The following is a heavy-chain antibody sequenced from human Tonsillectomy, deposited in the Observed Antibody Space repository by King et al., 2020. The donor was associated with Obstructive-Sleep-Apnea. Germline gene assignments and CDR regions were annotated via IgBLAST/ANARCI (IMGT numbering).Heavy chain of an antibody. CDR3: ARQLPVTGTNWFDP. Sequence: QLVQSGAEVKKPGASLKISCKGSGYSFTNYWIAWVRQMPGKGLEWMGIIYPGDSDTKYSPSFQGQVTISADKSINTAYLQWSNLKASDTAMYFCARQLPVTGTNWFDPWGQGTLVTVSS. J-gene: IGHJ5*02. V-gene: IGHV5-51*01. CDR2: IYPGDSDT. D-gene: IGHD6-19*01. CDR1: GYSFTNYW.